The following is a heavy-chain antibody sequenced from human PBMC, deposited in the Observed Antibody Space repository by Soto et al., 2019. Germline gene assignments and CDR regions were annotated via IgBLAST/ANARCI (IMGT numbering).Heavy chain of an antibody. J-gene: IGHJ4*02. Sequence: EVQLVESGGGLVQPGGSLRLSCAASGFTFSNYWMSWVRQVPGKGLAWVSNIKEDGSEKYYVDSVKGRFTIPRDNAKNSVHLQMNSLRDEDTAVYYCVRFSILVSGRGRGAFFDSWGQGTPVTVSS. CDR1: GFTFSNYW. CDR3: VRFSILVSGRGRGAFFDS. V-gene: IGHV3-7*03. D-gene: IGHD6-19*01. CDR2: IKEDGSEK.